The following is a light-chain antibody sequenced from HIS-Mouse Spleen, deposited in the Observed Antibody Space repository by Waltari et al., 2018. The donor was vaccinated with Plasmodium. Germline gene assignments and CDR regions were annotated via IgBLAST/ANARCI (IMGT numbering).Light chain of an antibody. CDR1: QSVSSSY. Sequence: EIVLTQSPGTLYLSPGDRATLSCRASQSVSSSYLAWYQQKPGQAPRLLIYGASSRATGIPDRFSGSGSGTDFTLTISRLEPEDFAVYYCQQYGSSYTFGQGTKLEIK. V-gene: IGKV3-20*01. CDR2: GAS. CDR3: QQYGSSYT. J-gene: IGKJ2*01.